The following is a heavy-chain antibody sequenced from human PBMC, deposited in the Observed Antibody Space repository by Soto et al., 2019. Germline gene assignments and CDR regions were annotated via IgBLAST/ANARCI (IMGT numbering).Heavy chain of an antibody. Sequence: QVQLVQSGAEVKKPGSSVKVSCKASGGTFSSYAISWVRQAPGQGLEWMGGIIPIFGTANYAQKFQGRVTITADESTSTAYMELSSLRSEDTAVYYCATSLRRGSSWCAVQEGWFDPWGQGTLVTVSS. J-gene: IGHJ5*02. D-gene: IGHD6-13*01. V-gene: IGHV1-69*12. CDR2: IIPIFGTA. CDR1: GGTFSSYA. CDR3: ATSLRRGSSWCAVQEGWFDP.